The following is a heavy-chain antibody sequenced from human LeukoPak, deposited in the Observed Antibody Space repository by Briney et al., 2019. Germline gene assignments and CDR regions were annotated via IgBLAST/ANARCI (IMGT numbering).Heavy chain of an antibody. V-gene: IGHV3-7*01. CDR2: VKQDGSEK. Sequence: GRSLRLSCAASGFIFSNYWMSWVRQAPGKGLEWVAIVKQDGSEKYYVDSVKGRFTISRDNLKNSIHLQMDSLRAEDTAVYYCARATPVPDRLRFLDYWGQGTLVTVSS. CDR1: GFIFSNYW. D-gene: IGHD2-21*02. CDR3: ARATPVPDRLRFLDY. J-gene: IGHJ4*02.